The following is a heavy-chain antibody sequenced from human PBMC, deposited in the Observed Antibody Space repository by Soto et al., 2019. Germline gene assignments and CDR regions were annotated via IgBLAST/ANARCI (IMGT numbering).Heavy chain of an antibody. J-gene: IGHJ4*02. V-gene: IGHV1-3*05. D-gene: IGHD6-19*01. Sequence: QVQLVQSGAEEKKPGASVKVSCKASGYTFTGYAMHWVRQAPGQRLEWMGWINAGNGNTKYSQKFQGRVTITRDTSAGAADMELSSLSSEDTAVYYCASAVAVPADFDYWGQGTLVTVSS. CDR1: GYTFTGYA. CDR3: ASAVAVPADFDY. CDR2: INAGNGNT.